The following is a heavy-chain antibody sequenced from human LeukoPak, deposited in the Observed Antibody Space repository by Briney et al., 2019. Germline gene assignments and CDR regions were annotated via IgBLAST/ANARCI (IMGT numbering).Heavy chain of an antibody. V-gene: IGHV1-69*04. J-gene: IGHJ5*02. Sequence: SVKVSCKASGGTFSSYAISWVRQAPGQGREWMGRIIPILGIANYAQKFQGRVTITADKSTSTAYMELSSLRSEDTAVYYCASRYNWSADWFDPWGQGTLVTVSS. CDR3: ASRYNWSADWFDP. CDR2: IIPILGIA. CDR1: GGTFSSYA. D-gene: IGHD1-1*01.